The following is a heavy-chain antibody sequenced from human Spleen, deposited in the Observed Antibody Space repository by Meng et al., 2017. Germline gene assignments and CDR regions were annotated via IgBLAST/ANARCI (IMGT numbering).Heavy chain of an antibody. Sequence: EVQLVESGGGLVKSGGSLRPSCAASGFIFSSYSMNWVRQAPGKGLEWVSSISSTSSYIHYADSVKGRFTISRDNAKNSLYLQMNSLRAEDTAVYYCARDGMVWFDPWGQGTLVTVSS. V-gene: IGHV3-21*01. CDR2: ISSTSSYI. D-gene: IGHD2-8*01. CDR3: ARDGMVWFDP. J-gene: IGHJ5*02. CDR1: GFIFSSYS.